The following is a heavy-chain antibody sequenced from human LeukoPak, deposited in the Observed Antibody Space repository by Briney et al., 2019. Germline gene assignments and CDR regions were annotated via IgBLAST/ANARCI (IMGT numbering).Heavy chain of an antibody. Sequence: GGSLRLSCAASGFTFSTYSMNWVRQASGKGLEWVSYISPSSSTIYYADSVKGRFTISRDNDKNSLYLQMNSLRAEDTAVYYCARDYYSSSWDNGYWGQGTLVTVSS. V-gene: IGHV3-48*01. CDR3: ARDYYSSSWDNGY. J-gene: IGHJ4*02. CDR1: GFTFSTYS. CDR2: ISPSSSTI. D-gene: IGHD6-13*01.